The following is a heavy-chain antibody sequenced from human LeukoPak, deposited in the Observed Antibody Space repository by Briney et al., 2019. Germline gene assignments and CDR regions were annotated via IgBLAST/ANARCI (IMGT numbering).Heavy chain of an antibody. Sequence: PSETLSLTCTVSGGSISSSSYYWGWIRQPPGKGLEWIGSIYYSGSTYYNPSLKSRVTISVDTSKNQFSLKLSSVTAADTAVYYCARVTGYSGPNGGWFDPWGQGTLVTVSS. CDR3: ARVTGYSGPNGGWFDP. V-gene: IGHV4-39*07. J-gene: IGHJ5*02. CDR2: IYYSGST. D-gene: IGHD1-26*01. CDR1: GGSISSSSYY.